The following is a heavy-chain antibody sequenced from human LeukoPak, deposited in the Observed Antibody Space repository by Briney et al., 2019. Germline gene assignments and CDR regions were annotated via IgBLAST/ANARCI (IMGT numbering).Heavy chain of an antibody. J-gene: IGHJ6*02. D-gene: IGHD6-13*01. CDR1: GGSISSYY. CDR3: ARDLGEGAAGINCYYYYGMDV. Sequence: SETLSLTCTVSGGSISSYYWSWIRQPAGKGLEWIGRIYTSGSTNSNPSLKSRVTMSVDTSKNQFSLKLSSVTAADTAVYYCARDLGEGAAGINCYYYYGMDVWGQGTTVSVSS. CDR2: IYTSGST. V-gene: IGHV4-4*07.